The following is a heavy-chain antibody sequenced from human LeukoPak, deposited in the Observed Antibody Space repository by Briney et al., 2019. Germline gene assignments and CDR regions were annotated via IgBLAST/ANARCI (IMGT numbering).Heavy chain of an antibody. CDR3: ARGRGARFGGQAFDI. CDR2: IYTSGST. J-gene: IGHJ3*02. D-gene: IGHD3-10*01. V-gene: IGHV4-4*07. CDR1: RGSISSYY. Sequence: PSETLTLTCTVSRGSISSYYWSWMRQPAGKGLEWIGRIYTSGSTNYNPTLKSRATMSVDTSKNQFSLKLSSVTAADTAVYYCARGRGARFGGQAFDIWGQGTMVTVSS.